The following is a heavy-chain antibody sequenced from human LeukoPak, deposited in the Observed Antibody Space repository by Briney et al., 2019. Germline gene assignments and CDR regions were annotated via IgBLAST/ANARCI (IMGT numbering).Heavy chain of an antibody. CDR3: AKTSTSYCAGDCLPGYFDL. V-gene: IGHV3-9*03. D-gene: IGHD2-21*02. CDR1: GFTFDDYA. J-gene: IGHJ2*01. Sequence: GGSLRLSYAGPGFTFDDYAMHWVRQAPGKGLEWVSGTYWNSGSIRYAASVKGRFTISRDNAKNSLYLQMNSLRAEDMALYYCAKTSTSYCAGDCLPGYFDLWGRGTLVTVSS. CDR2: TYWNSGSI.